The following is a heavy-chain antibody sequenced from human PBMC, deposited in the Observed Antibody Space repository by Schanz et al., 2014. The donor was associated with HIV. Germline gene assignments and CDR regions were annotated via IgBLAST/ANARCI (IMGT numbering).Heavy chain of an antibody. CDR2: KSYDGINK. CDR1: GFTFNTYG. V-gene: IGHV3-30*18. J-gene: IGHJ6*02. CDR3: AKDGGSRGRRRGMDV. Sequence: QVQLVESGGGVVQPGKSLRLSCAASGFTFNTYGMHWVRQAPGKGLEWVALKSYDGINKYYGDSVKGRFTISRDNSKNTVYLQMNSLRAEDTAIYHCAKDGGSRGRRRGMDVWGQGTTVTVSS. D-gene: IGHD3-10*01.